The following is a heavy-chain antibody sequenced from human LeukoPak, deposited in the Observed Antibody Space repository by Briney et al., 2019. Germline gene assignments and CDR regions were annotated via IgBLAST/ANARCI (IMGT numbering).Heavy chain of an antibody. CDR3: ARGDYSNYPNYYYYMDV. CDR1: GGSINNYY. J-gene: IGHJ6*03. V-gene: IGHV4-4*07. Sequence: PSDTLSLTCTVSGGSINNYYWSWIRQPAGKGLECIGRISTSGSTNYNPSLKSRVTMSVDTSKNQFSLKLTSVTAADTAVYYCARGDYSNYPNYYYYMDVWGKGTTVTVSS. D-gene: IGHD4-11*01. CDR2: ISTSGST.